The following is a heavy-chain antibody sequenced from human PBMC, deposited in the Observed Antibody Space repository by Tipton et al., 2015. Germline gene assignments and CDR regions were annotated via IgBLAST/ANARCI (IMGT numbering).Heavy chain of an antibody. J-gene: IGHJ4*02. CDR3: AGPRGMPAIFGLPWDYYFDY. V-gene: IGHV4-59*12. D-gene: IGHD3-3*01. CDR1: GGSIRSYY. Sequence: LRLSCTVSGGSIRSYYWSWIRQPPGKGLEWIGYIYYSGSTNYNPSLKSRVTISADTSRNQFSLNLTSVTAADTAVYYCAGPRGMPAIFGLPWDYYFDYWGQGALVTVSS. CDR2: IYYSGST.